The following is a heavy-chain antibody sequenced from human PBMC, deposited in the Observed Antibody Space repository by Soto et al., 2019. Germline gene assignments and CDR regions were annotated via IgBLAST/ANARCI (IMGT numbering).Heavy chain of an antibody. CDR1: GFNFSNTW. CDR3: AKDWYHTIDS. V-gene: IGHV3-74*01. Sequence: GGPLRLSCATSGFNFSNTWLHLVRHVLRQGLVWVSRINSDGSSRSYADSVKGRFTLARDNAKNTVHLQMSSLSVEDTAVYYCAKDWYHTIDSWGQGIPVTVSS. CDR2: INSDGSSR. D-gene: IGHD1-20*01. J-gene: IGHJ4*02.